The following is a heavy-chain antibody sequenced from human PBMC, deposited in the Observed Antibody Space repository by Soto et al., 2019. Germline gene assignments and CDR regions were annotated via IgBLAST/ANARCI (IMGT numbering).Heavy chain of an antibody. CDR1: GYTFTSYG. D-gene: IGHD6-19*01. Sequence: ASVKVSCKASGYTFTSYGISWVRQAPGQGLEWMGWISAYNGNTNYAQKLQGRVTMTTDTSTSTAYMELRSLRSEDTAVYYCAKENGVSGWYMDYGMDVWGQGTTVTVSS. CDR3: AKENGVSGWYMDYGMDV. J-gene: IGHJ6*02. V-gene: IGHV1-18*01. CDR2: ISAYNGNT.